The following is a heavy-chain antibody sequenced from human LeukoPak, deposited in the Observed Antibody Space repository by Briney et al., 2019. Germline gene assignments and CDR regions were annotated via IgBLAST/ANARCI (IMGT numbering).Heavy chain of an antibody. V-gene: IGHV3-23*01. CDR1: GFTFSSYS. CDR2: ISGRGSST. D-gene: IGHD6-19*01. Sequence: GGSLRLSCAASGFTFSSYSMNWVRQAPGKGLEWVSAISGRGSSTYYADSVKGRFTISRDNSKKKLFLQMNSLGAEDTAVYYCAKDAQWLALNAFDIWGQGTMVTVSS. CDR3: AKDAQWLALNAFDI. J-gene: IGHJ3*02.